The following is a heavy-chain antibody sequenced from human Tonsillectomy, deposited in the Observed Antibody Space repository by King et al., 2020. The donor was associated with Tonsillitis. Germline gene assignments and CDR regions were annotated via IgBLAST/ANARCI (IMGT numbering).Heavy chain of an antibody. D-gene: IGHD3-9*01. CDR3: AWHFTHAVLLAGYSLPHFDH. CDR2: ICYSGST. CDR1: GGYISSSSNY. V-gene: IGHV4-39*01. Sequence: QLQESGPGLVKPSETLSLTCTVSGGYISSSSNYWGWIRQPPGKGLEWIGSICYSGSTYYNPSLKSRVTISVDTSKNQFSLKLSSVTAADTAVYYFAWHFTHAVLLAGYSLPHFDHWGQGALVTVSS. J-gene: IGHJ4*02.